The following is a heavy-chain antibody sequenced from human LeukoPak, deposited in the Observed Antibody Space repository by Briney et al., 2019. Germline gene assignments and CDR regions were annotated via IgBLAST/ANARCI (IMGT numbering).Heavy chain of an antibody. J-gene: IGHJ3*02. CDR1: GYRFKDYY. V-gene: IGHV1-2*02. Sequence: ASVKVSCKASGYRFKDYYIHWVRQAPGQGPEWMGWINPNSGGTNYAQKFQGRVTMTRDTSISTAYMELSRLRSDDTAVYYCARKGAFDIWGQGTMVTVSS. CDR2: INPNSGGT. CDR3: ARKGAFDI.